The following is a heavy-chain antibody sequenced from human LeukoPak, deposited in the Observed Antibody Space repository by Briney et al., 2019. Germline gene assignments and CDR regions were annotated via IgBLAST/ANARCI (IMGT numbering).Heavy chain of an antibody. CDR3: ARVRRLGYCSGGSCPPYFDY. V-gene: IGHV4-39*07. CDR2: VYYSGST. D-gene: IGHD2-15*01. J-gene: IGHJ4*02. Sequence: PSETLSLTCTVSGGSISSGSYYWGWIRQPPGKGLEWIGNVYYSGSTYYNPSLKSRVSISVDTSKNQFSLKLSSVTAADTAVYYCARVRRLGYCSGGSCPPYFDYWGQGTLVTVSS. CDR1: GGSISSGSYY.